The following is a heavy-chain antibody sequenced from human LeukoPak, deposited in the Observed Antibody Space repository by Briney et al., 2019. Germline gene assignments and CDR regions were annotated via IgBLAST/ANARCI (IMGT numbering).Heavy chain of an antibody. CDR3: AKPMIVVVSPLHAFDI. V-gene: IGHV3-23*01. CDR1: GFTFSSYG. D-gene: IGHD3-22*01. CDR2: ISGSGGST. J-gene: IGHJ3*02. Sequence: GGSLRLSCAASGFTFSSYGMSWVHQAPGKGLEWVSTISGSGGSTYYADSVKGRFTISRDNSKNTLYLQMNSLRAEDTAVYYCAKPMIVVVSPLHAFDIWGQGTMVTVSS.